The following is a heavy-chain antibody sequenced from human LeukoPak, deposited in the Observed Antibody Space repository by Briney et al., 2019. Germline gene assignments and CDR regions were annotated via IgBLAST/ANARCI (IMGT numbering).Heavy chain of an antibody. Sequence: PGRSLRLSCAASGFTFDDYAMHWVRQAPGKGLEWVSGISGDSGSVGYADSVKGRFTISRDNAKNSLYLQMNSLRAEDMALYYCAKGGYGSSAFNYFDYWGQGTLVTVSS. CDR2: ISGDSGSV. CDR3: AKGGYGSSAFNYFDY. D-gene: IGHD6-6*01. V-gene: IGHV3-9*03. J-gene: IGHJ4*02. CDR1: GFTFDDYA.